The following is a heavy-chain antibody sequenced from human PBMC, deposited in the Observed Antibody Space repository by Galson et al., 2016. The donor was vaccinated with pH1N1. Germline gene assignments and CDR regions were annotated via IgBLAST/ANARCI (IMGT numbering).Heavy chain of an antibody. J-gene: IGHJ6*02. CDR2: INTNTGNP. V-gene: IGHV7-4-1*04. Sequence: SVKVSCKASGYTFTSNAMNWVRQAPGQGLEWMGWINTNTGNPTYAQGFTGRFVFSLDTSVSMAYLQISSLKAEDIAVYYCARSYCSSTSCYGGSYYYYGMDVWGQGTTVTVSS. CDR3: ARSYCSSTSCYGGSYYYYGMDV. CDR1: GYTFTSNA. D-gene: IGHD2-2*01.